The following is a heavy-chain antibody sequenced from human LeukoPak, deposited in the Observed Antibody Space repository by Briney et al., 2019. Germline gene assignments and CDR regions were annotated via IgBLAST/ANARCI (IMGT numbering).Heavy chain of an antibody. Sequence: GGSLTLSCAASGFTFSIYSMNWVRQAPGKGLEWVSSISSSSSYIYYAGSVKGRFTISRDNAKNSLYLQMNSLRAEDTAVYYCARANYYYDSSGYRDAFDIWGQGTMVTVSS. CDR3: ARANYYYDSSGYRDAFDI. J-gene: IGHJ3*02. CDR2: ISSSSSYI. V-gene: IGHV3-21*01. CDR1: GFTFSIYS. D-gene: IGHD3-22*01.